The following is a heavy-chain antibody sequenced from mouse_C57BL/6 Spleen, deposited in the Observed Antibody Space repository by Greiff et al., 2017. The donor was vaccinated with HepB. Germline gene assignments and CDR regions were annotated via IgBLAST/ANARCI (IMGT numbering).Heavy chain of an antibody. CDR1: GYTFTSYW. V-gene: IGHV1-64*01. D-gene: IGHD2-4*01. J-gene: IGHJ2*01. Sequence: VKLQQPGAELVKPGASVKLSCKASGYTFTSYWMHWVKQRPGQGLEWIGMIHPNSGSTNYNEKFKSKATLTVDKSSSTAYMQLSSLTSEDSAVYYCAREGRSYDYDSYWGQGTTLTVSS. CDR3: AREGRSYDYDSY. CDR2: IHPNSGST.